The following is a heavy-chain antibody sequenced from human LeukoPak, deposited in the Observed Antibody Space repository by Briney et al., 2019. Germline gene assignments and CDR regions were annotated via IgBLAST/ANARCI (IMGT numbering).Heavy chain of an antibody. V-gene: IGHV4-34*01. D-gene: IGHD3-22*01. CDR3: ARITMIVVAEALIGWFDP. CDR1: GGSFSGYY. Sequence: PSETLSLTCAVYGGSFSGYYWSWIRQPPGKGLEWIGEINHSGSTNYNPSLKSRVTISVDTSKNRFSLKLSSVTAADTAVYYCARITMIVVAEALIGWFDPWGQGTLVTVSS. J-gene: IGHJ5*02. CDR2: INHSGST.